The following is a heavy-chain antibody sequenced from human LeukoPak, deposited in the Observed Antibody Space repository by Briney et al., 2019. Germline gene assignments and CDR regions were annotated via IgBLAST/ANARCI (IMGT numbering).Heavy chain of an antibody. V-gene: IGHV1-46*01. Sequence: ASVKVSCKASGYTFTSYYMHWVRRAPGQGLEWMGIINPSGGSTSYAQKFQGRVTMTRDMSTSTVYMELSGLRSEDTAVYYCARAVAAIEYWGQGTLVTVSS. CDR1: GYTFTSYY. CDR2: INPSGGST. J-gene: IGHJ4*02. CDR3: ARAVAAIEY. D-gene: IGHD6-19*01.